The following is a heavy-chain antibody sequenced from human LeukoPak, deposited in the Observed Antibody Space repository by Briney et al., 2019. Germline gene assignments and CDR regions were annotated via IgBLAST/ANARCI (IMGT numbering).Heavy chain of an antibody. D-gene: IGHD6-13*01. CDR3: LSSSWVDP. CDR1: GYTFTSYY. CDR2: INPSGGST. J-gene: IGHJ5*02. V-gene: IGHV1-46*01. Sequence: ASVKVSCKASGYTFTSYYMHWVRQAPGQGLEWMGIINPSGGSTSYAQKFQGRVTMTRDTSTSTVYMELSRLRSDDTAVYYCLSSSWVDPWGQGTLVTVSS.